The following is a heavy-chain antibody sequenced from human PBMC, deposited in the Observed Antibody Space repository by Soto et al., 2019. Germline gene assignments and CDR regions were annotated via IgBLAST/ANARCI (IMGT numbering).Heavy chain of an antibody. CDR1: GFTFSSSE. Sequence: GGSLRLSCAVSGFTFSSSEMYWVRQAPGKGLEWISYIHPSGQPIFYADSVKGRFAISRDNANNSLFLQMNSLRAEDTAVYYCARRASRWGQGTMVTVSS. J-gene: IGHJ3*01. V-gene: IGHV3-48*03. CDR3: ARRASR. D-gene: IGHD1-26*01. CDR2: IHPSGQPI.